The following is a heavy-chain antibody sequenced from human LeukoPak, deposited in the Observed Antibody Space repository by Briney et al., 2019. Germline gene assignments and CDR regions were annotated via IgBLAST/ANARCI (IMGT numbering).Heavy chain of an antibody. CDR2: INPNSGGT. D-gene: IGHD3-9*01. V-gene: IGHV1-2*02. J-gene: IGHJ5*02. CDR1: GYTFTGYY. Sequence: ASVKASCKASGYTFTGYYMHWVRQAPGQGLEWMGWINPNSGGTNYAQKFQGRVTMTRDTSISTAYMELSRLRSDDTAVYYCARDQDILTGYLREWFDPWGQGTLVTVSS. CDR3: ARDQDILTGYLREWFDP.